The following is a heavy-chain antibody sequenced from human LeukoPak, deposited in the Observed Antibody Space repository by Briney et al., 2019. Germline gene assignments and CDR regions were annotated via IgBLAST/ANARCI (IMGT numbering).Heavy chain of an antibody. V-gene: IGHV3-53*01. Sequence: GGSLRLSCAASGFTVSSNYMSWVRQAPGKGLEWVSVIYSGGNTYYADSVKGRFTISRDNSKNTLYLQMTSLRAEDTAVYYCARADYYDSSGYNDYWGQGTLVTVSS. CDR2: IYSGGNT. CDR3: ARADYYDSSGYNDY. CDR1: GFTVSSNY. J-gene: IGHJ4*02. D-gene: IGHD3-22*01.